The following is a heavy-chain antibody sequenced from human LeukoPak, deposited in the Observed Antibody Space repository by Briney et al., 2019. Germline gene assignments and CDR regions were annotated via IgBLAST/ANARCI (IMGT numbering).Heavy chain of an antibody. CDR1: GFIFDDSF. CDR2: ISRDGSTP. D-gene: IGHD3-16*01. V-gene: IGHV3-43*01. CDR3: ARDIRGNYFDS. J-gene: IGHJ4*02. Sequence: PGGSLRLSCVASGFIFDDSFMHWVRQAPGKGLEWISLISRDGSTPYYADSVKGRFTISRDNSKNSLLLQMNSLTPEDTDVYYCARDIRGNYFDSWGQGTLVTVSS.